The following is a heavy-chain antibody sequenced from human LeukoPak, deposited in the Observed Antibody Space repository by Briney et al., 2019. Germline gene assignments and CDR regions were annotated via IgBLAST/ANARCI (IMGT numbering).Heavy chain of an antibody. CDR2: INHSGST. J-gene: IGHJ4*02. CDR3: ARARSAKWGFDY. V-gene: IGHV4-34*01. CDR1: GGSISSYY. Sequence: PSETLSLTCTVSGGSISSYYWSWIRQPPGKGLEWIGEINHSGSTNYNPSLKSRVTMSLDTSKNQFSLKLSSVTAADTAIYYCARARSAKWGFDYWGQGILVTVSS. D-gene: IGHD1-26*01.